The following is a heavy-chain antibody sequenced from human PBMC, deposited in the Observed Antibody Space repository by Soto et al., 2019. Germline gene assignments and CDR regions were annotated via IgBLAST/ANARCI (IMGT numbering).Heavy chain of an antibody. D-gene: IGHD3-3*01. CDR1: GGSISSYY. J-gene: IGHJ4*02. CDR3: ARALLNPFGVGY. Sequence: QVQLQESGPGLVKPSETLSLTCTVSGGSISSYYWSWIRQPPGKGLKWIGYIYYSGSTNYNPSLKSRVTISVDTSKNQFSLKLSSVTAADTAVYYCARALLNPFGVGYWGQGTLVTVSS. CDR2: IYYSGST. V-gene: IGHV4-59*01.